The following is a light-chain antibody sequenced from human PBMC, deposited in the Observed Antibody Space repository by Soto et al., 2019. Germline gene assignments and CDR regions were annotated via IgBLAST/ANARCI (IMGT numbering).Light chain of an antibody. CDR3: QQHYTNPYT. J-gene: IGKJ3*01. CDR2: WAS. Sequence: DIVMTQSPDSLAVSLGERATINCKSSQSILYSSDNKNYLAWYQQKPRQPPKLLIYWASTRESGVPDRFSGSGSGTDFTLTISSLQAEDVAVYYCQQHYTNPYTFGPGTKVEIK. V-gene: IGKV4-1*01. CDR1: QSILYSSDNKNY.